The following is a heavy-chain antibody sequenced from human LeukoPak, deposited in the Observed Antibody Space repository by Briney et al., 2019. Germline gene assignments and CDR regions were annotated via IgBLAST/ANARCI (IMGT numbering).Heavy chain of an antibody. CDR3: ARVGQQLEHTFDY. CDR2: ISSSSSYI. J-gene: IGHJ4*02. V-gene: IGHV3-21*01. CDR1: GFTFSSYS. Sequence: GGYLRLSCAASGFTFSSYSMKWVRQAPGKGLEWVSSISSSSSYIYYADSVKGRFTISRDNAKNSLYLQMNSLRAEDTAVYYCARVGQQLEHTFDYWGQGTLVTVSS. D-gene: IGHD6-13*01.